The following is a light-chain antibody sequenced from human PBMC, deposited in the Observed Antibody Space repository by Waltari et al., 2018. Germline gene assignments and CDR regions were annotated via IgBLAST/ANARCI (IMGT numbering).Light chain of an antibody. V-gene: IGKV1-27*01. CDR3: QQSYSAPLH. CDR1: QAISNS. CDR2: AAT. J-gene: IGKJ4*01. Sequence: DIQMTQSPTSLSASVGDRVTITCRARQAISNSLAWYQQKPGKVPKLLIDAATTLQSGVPSRFSGSGAGTDFTLTISSLQPEDVATYYCQQSYSAPLHFGGGTRVDI.